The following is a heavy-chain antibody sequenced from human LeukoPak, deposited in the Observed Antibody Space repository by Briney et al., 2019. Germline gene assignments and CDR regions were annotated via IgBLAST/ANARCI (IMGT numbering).Heavy chain of an antibody. D-gene: IGHD1-20*01. J-gene: IGHJ4*02. CDR1: GVSISTHY. CDR3: ARVRYNWNRDFDY. CDR2: IFHSGST. Sequence: SETLSLTCNVSGVSISTHYWSWIRQPPGKGLEWIGSIFHSGSTYYNPSLKSRVTFSVDTSKNQFSLRLTSVTAADTALYYCARVRYNWNRDFDYWGQGTLVTVSS. V-gene: IGHV4-38-2*02.